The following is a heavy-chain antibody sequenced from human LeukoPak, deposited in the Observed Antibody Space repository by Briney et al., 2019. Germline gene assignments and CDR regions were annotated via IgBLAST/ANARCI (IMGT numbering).Heavy chain of an antibody. J-gene: IGHJ3*02. CDR1: GGSISSYY. CDR2: IYYSGST. V-gene: IGHV4-59*12. D-gene: IGHD7-27*01. Sequence: PSETLSLTCTVSGGSISSYYWSWIRQPPGKGLEWIGYIYYSGSTNYSPSLKSRVTISVDTSKNQFSLKLSSVTAADTAVYYCARSAGDGDAFDIWGQGTMVTVSS. CDR3: ARSAGDGDAFDI.